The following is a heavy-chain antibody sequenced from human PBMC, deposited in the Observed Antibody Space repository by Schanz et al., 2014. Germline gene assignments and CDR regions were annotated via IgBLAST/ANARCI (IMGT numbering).Heavy chain of an antibody. CDR1: GGTFSRLT. CDR2: VIPILGVT. V-gene: IGHV1-69*08. D-gene: IGHD3-22*01. CDR3: AREVGLDDRGWFDP. J-gene: IGHJ5*02. Sequence: QVQLVQSGADVKQPGSSVRVSCKASGGTFSRLTFSWVRQAPGQGLEWMGKVIPILGVTHYAQKFQGRVTITADKSTTTAYMELNSLNSDDAAVYYCAREVGLDDRGWFDPWGQGTRVTVSS.